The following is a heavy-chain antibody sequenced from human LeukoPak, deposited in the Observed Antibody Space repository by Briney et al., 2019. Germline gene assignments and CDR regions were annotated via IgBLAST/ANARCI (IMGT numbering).Heavy chain of an antibody. CDR3: ARQPTVKRGAVASNFDY. CDR1: GGFITTSIHY. CDR2: IYYKGIT. V-gene: IGHV4-39*01. Sequence: SETLSLTRSVSGGFITTSIHYWAWIRQPPGKGLEWIASIYYKGITYYNASLESRVTMSVDTSRNQFSLSLRSVSAADTSLYYCARQPTVKRGAVASNFDYWGQGILVTVSS. D-gene: IGHD6-19*01. J-gene: IGHJ4*02.